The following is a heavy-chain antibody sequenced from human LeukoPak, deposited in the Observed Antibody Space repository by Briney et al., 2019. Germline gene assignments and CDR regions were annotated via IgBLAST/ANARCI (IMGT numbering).Heavy chain of an antibody. CDR3: AREGLAGGDYYYYYGMDV. CDR2: INPNSGGT. Sequence: EASVKVSCRASGYTFTGYYMHWVRQAPGQGLEWMGWINPNSGGTNYAQKFQGRVTMTRDTSISTAYMELSRLRSDDTAVYYCAREGLAGGDYYYYYGMDVWGQGTTVTVSS. V-gene: IGHV1-2*02. D-gene: IGHD3/OR15-3a*01. J-gene: IGHJ6*02. CDR1: GYTFTGYY.